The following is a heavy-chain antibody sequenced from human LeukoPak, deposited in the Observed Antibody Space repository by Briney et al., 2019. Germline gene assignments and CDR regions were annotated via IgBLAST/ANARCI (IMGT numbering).Heavy chain of an antibody. Sequence: ASVKVSCKASGYTFTDYYMHWVRQAPGQGLEWMGWINTHSGGTSYAQKFQGRVTMTRDTSISTAYMDLNRLRSHDTAVYYCARTLIAAPVDYWGQGTLVTVSS. D-gene: IGHD6-6*01. J-gene: IGHJ4*02. CDR2: INTHSGGT. CDR3: ARTLIAAPVDY. CDR1: GYTFTDYY. V-gene: IGHV1-2*02.